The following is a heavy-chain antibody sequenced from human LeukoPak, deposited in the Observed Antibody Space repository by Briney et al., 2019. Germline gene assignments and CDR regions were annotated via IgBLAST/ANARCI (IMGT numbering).Heavy chain of an antibody. Sequence: ASVKVSCKASGYTFTDYHIHWVRQAPGQGLEWMGRINPNSGDTNYAQMFQGRVTMTRDTSIRTAYMELSRLRSDDTAVYYCARGLRLTMVRGVINRRNNWFDPWGQGTLVTVSS. CDR1: GYTFTDYH. V-gene: IGHV1-2*06. J-gene: IGHJ5*02. CDR3: ARGLRLTMVRGVINRRNNWFDP. D-gene: IGHD3-10*01. CDR2: INPNSGDT.